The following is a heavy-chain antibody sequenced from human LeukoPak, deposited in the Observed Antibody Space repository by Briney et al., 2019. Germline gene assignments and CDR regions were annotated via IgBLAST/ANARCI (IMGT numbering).Heavy chain of an antibody. D-gene: IGHD3-22*01. CDR2: IYYTGST. CDR1: GGSISSSSYF. Sequence: SETVSLTCTVSGGSISSSSYFWGWIRQPPGKGLEWIGTIYYTGSTNYNPSLKSRVSISVDTSKNQFSLKLSSVTAADTAVYYCARDSKDYYDSSGYYYRALFYWGQGTLVTVSS. V-gene: IGHV4-39*02. CDR3: ARDSKDYYDSSGYYYRALFY. J-gene: IGHJ4*02.